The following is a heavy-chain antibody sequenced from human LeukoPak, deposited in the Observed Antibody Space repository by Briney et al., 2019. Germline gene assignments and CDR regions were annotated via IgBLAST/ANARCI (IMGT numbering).Heavy chain of an antibody. CDR3: ARGLQKYYFDY. CDR1: GGTFSSYA. V-gene: IGHV1-69*04. CDR2: IIPILGIA. J-gene: IGHJ4*02. Sequence: SVKVSCKASGGTFSSYAISWVRQAPGQGLEWMGRIIPILGIANYAQKFQGRVTITADKSTSTAYMELSSLRSEDTAVYYCARGLQKYYFDYWGQGTLVTVSS. D-gene: IGHD4-11*01.